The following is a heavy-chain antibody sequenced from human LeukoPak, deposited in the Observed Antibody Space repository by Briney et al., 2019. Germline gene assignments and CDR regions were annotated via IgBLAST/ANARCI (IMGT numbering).Heavy chain of an antibody. CDR2: ISGSGGST. J-gene: IGHJ4*02. CDR3: AKDGSYYDILEEDY. Sequence: GGSLRLSCAASGFTFSSYSMNWVRQAPGKGLEWVSAISGSGGSTYYADSVKGRFTISRDNSKNTLYLQMNSLRAEDTAVYYCAKDGSYYDILEEDYWGQGTLVTVSS. CDR1: GFTFSSYS. D-gene: IGHD3-9*01. V-gene: IGHV3-23*01.